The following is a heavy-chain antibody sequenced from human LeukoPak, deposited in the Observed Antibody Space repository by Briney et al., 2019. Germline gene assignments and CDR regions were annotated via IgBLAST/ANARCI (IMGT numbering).Heavy chain of an antibody. V-gene: IGHV3-20*03. CDR1: GFTFDDYG. D-gene: IGHD2-15*01. J-gene: IGHJ6*03. Sequence: PGGSLRLSSAASGFTFDDYGMSWVRQAPGRGLEWVSGINWNGGSTGRADSVKGRFTISRDNAKNSLYLQMNSLRAEDTALYYCARETTSPLRILFTRPSYYYYYYMDVWGKGTTVTVSS. CDR3: ARETTSPLRILFTRPSYYYYYYMDV. CDR2: INWNGGST.